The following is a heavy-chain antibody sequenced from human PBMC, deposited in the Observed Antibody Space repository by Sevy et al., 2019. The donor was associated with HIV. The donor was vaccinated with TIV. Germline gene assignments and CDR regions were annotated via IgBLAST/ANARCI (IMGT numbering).Heavy chain of an antibody. CDR1: GFTFSGAW. Sequence: GGSLRLSCAASGFTFSGAWMSWVRQVPGKGLEWLGRIKSETDGGATDYAEPVKGRFTISRDDSKKTVYLQVNSLQVEETAVYYCTTDLGIYASKWGQGTLVTVSS. CDR2: IKSETDGGAT. D-gene: IGHD3-16*01. V-gene: IGHV3-15*01. CDR3: TTDLGIYASK. J-gene: IGHJ4*02.